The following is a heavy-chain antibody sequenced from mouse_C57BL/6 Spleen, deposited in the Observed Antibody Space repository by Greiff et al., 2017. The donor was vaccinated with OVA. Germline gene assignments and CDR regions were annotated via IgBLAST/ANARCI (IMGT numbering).Heavy chain of an antibody. J-gene: IGHJ2*01. Sequence: EVMLVESGGGLVKPGGSLKLSCAASGFTFSSYAMSWVRQTREKRLEWVATISDGGSYTYYPDNVKGRFTISRDNAKNNLYLQMSHLKSEDTAMYYCAREDYGSSFFDYWGQGTTLTVSS. CDR1: GFTFSSYA. CDR3: AREDYGSSFFDY. D-gene: IGHD1-1*01. V-gene: IGHV5-4*01. CDR2: ISDGGSYT.